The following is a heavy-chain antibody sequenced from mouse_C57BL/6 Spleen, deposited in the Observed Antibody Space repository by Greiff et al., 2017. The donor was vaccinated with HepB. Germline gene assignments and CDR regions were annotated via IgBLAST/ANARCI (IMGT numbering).Heavy chain of an antibody. Sequence: EVKLVESEGGLVQPGSSMKLSCTASGFTFSDYYMAWVRQVPEKGLEWVANINYDGSSTYYLDSLKSRFIISRDNAKNILYLQMSSLKSEDTATYYCAREPRYPLHWYFDVWGTGTTVTVSS. J-gene: IGHJ1*03. V-gene: IGHV5-16*01. CDR2: INYDGSST. CDR3: AREPRYPLHWYFDV. CDR1: GFTFSDYY. D-gene: IGHD1-1*01.